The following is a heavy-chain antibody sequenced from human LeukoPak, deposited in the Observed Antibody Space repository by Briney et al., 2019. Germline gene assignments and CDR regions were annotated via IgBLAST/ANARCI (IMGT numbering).Heavy chain of an antibody. D-gene: IGHD6-13*01. CDR1: GFTFSSYG. J-gene: IGHJ4*02. V-gene: IGHV3-33*01. CDR3: ARDSSSSWYWGDY. CDR2: TWYDGSNK. Sequence: GGSLRLSCAASGFTFSSYGMHWVRQAPGKGLEWVAVTWYDGSNKYYADSVKGRFTISRDNSKNTLYLQMNSLRAEDTAVYYCARDSSSSWYWGDYWGQGTLVTVSS.